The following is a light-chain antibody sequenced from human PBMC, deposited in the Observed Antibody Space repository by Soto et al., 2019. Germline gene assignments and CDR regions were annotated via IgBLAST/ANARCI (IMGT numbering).Light chain of an antibody. J-gene: IGLJ2*01. CDR1: SGYSNYK. Sequence: QPVLTQPPSASASLGASVTLTCTLSSGYSNYKVDWYQQRPGKGPRFVMRVGTGGIVGSKGDGIPDRFSVLGSGLKRYLTIKNIQEEDESDYHCGADHGSGSNFVRVFGGGTKVTVL. CDR2: VGTGGIVG. V-gene: IGLV9-49*01. CDR3: GADHGSGSNFVRV.